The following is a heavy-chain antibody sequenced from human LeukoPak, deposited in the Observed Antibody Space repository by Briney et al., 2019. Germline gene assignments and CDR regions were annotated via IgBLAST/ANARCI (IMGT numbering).Heavy chain of an antibody. CDR1: GYSFTSYW. Sequence: GESLKISCKCSGYSFTSYWIGGVRQMPGKGLEWMGVIYPGDSDTRYSPSFQGQVTISADKSISTAYLKWSSLKASDTAMYYCARPGYSGYDGFDYWGQGTLVTVSS. V-gene: IGHV5-51*01. CDR3: ARPGYSGYDGFDY. D-gene: IGHD5-12*01. J-gene: IGHJ4*02. CDR2: IYPGDSDT.